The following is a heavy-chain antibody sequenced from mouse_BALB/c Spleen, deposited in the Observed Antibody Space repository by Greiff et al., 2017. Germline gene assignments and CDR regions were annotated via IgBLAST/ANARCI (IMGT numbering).Heavy chain of an antibody. CDR2: FYPGSGSI. CDR3: ASYQDRHFAY. V-gene: IGHV1-62-2*01. Sequence: VQLQQSGAELVKPGASVKLSCKASGFTFTEYIIPWVHQSSGQGLEWIGWFYPGSGSIKYKEKFKDKATLTEDKSSSTIYMELSRLTSEDSAVYFCASYQDRHFAYWGQGTLVTVSA. CDR1: GFTFTEYI. D-gene: IGHD3-1*01. J-gene: IGHJ3*01.